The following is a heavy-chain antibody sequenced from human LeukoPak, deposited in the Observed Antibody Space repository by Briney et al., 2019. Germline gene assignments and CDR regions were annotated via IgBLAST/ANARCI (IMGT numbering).Heavy chain of an antibody. CDR1: GFTFSSYS. J-gene: IGHJ5*02. CDR2: ISSSSSYI. D-gene: IGHD2-2*01. Sequence: PAGSLRLSCAASGFTFSSYSMNWVRQAPGKGLEWVSSISSSSSYIYYADSVKGRFTISRDNAKNSLYLQMNSLRAEDTAVYYCARDPSGYCSSTSCYGWFDPWGQGTLVTVSS. CDR3: ARDPSGYCSSTSCYGWFDP. V-gene: IGHV3-21*01.